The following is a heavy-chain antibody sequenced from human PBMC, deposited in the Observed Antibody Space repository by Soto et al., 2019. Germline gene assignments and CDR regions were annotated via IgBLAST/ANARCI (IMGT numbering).Heavy chain of an antibody. Sequence: TLSLTCIVSGGSISSSSYYWGWIRQPPGKGLEWIGSIYYSGSTYYNPSLKSRVTISVDRSKNHFSLKLSSVTTADTAVYYCARLYPYSYYYGMDVWGQGTTVTVSS. J-gene: IGHJ6*02. D-gene: IGHD2-8*01. V-gene: IGHV4-39*02. CDR2: IYYSGST. CDR3: ARLYPYSYYYGMDV. CDR1: GGSISSSSYY.